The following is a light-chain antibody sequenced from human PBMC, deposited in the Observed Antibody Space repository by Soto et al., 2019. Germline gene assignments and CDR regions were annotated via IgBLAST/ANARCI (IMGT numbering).Light chain of an antibody. CDR3: QKYGSSGT. Sequence: EIVLTQSPGTLSLSPGERATLSCRASQSVDRDLTWYQQKPGQAPRLLISRASTGAPGIPDRFSGSGSGTDFTLTISRLEPEDFAVYYCQKYGSSGTFGQGTKVDIK. CDR1: QSVDRD. CDR2: RAS. V-gene: IGKV3-20*01. J-gene: IGKJ1*01.